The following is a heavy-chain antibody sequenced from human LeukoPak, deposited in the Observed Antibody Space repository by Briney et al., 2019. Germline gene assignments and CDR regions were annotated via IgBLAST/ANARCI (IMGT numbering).Heavy chain of an antibody. CDR1: GGSISSGGYY. CDR3: ARGYPSGHYDILTGYYMVTHFDY. V-gene: IGHV4-31*03. CDR2: IYYSGST. J-gene: IGHJ4*02. D-gene: IGHD3-9*01. Sequence: PSQTLSLTCTVSGGSISSGGYYWSWIRQHPGKGLEWIVYIYYSGSTYYNPSLKSRVTISVDTSKNQFSLKLSSVTAADTAVYYCARGYPSGHYDILTGYYMVTHFDYWGQGTLVTVSS.